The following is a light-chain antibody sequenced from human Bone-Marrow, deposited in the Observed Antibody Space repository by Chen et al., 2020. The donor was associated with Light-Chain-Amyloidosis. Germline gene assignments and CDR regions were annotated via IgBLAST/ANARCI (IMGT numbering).Light chain of an antibody. V-gene: IGLV3-21*02. CDR3: QVWDRSSDRPV. J-gene: IGLJ3*02. CDR2: DES. Sequence: SYVLTQPSSVSVAPGQTATNAWGGNNLGTTSVHWYQQTPGPAPLLVVYDESVRPSGIPERLSGSNSGNTATLTISRVEAGDEADYYCQVWDRSSDRPVFGGGTKLTVL. CDR1: NLGTTS.